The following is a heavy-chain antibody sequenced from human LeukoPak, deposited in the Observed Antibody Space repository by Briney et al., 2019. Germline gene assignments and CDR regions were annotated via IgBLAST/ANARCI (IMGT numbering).Heavy chain of an antibody. Sequence: SETLSLTCTVSGGSFSSYYWSWIRQPAGKGLEWIGRIYTSGSTNYNASLKSRVSMSVDTSKNQFSLKLSSVTAADTAVFYCARENSGSYREFDYWGQGTLVTVSS. CDR1: GGSFSSYY. CDR2: IYTSGST. V-gene: IGHV4-4*07. J-gene: IGHJ4*02. D-gene: IGHD1-26*01. CDR3: ARENSGSYREFDY.